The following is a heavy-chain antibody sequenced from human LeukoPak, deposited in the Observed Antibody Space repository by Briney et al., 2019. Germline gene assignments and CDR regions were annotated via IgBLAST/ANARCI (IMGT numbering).Heavy chain of an antibody. CDR2: INHSGST. CDR3: ARGRNHVWGSYRTNYYYYMDV. V-gene: IGHV4-34*01. Sequence: SETLSLTCAVYGGSFSGYYWSWIRQPPGKGLEWIGEINHSGSTNYNPSLKSRVTISVDTSKNQFSLKLSSVTAADTAVYYCARGRNHVWGSYRTNYYYYMDVWGKGTTVTISS. CDR1: GGSFSGYY. J-gene: IGHJ6*03. D-gene: IGHD3-16*02.